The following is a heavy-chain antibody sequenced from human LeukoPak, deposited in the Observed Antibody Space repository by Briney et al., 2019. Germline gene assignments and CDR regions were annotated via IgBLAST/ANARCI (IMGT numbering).Heavy chain of an antibody. V-gene: IGHV3-66*01. D-gene: IGHD6-13*01. Sequence: GESLRLSCAASGFTVSSNYMSWVRQAPGKGLEWVSVIYSGGSTYYANSVKGRFTISRDNSKNTLYLQMNSLRAEDTAVYYCARVSNSWYKPFDYWGQGTLVTVSS. CDR1: GFTVSSNY. CDR2: IYSGGST. J-gene: IGHJ4*02. CDR3: ARVSNSWYKPFDY.